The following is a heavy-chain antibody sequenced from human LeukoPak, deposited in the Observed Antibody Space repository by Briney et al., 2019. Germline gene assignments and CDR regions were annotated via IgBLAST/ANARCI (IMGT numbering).Heavy chain of an antibody. D-gene: IGHD2-21*02. CDR2: IHPNSGGT. CDR1: GYTFTGYY. Sequence: GASVKVSFKASGYTFTGYYMHWVRQAPGQGLEWMGWIHPNSGGTNYAQKFQGRVTMTRDTSISTAYMELSRLRSDDTALYYCARGVAVTALPYYYYYVDVWAKGPRSPSP. CDR3: ARGVAVTALPYYYYYVDV. V-gene: IGHV1-2*02. J-gene: IGHJ6*03.